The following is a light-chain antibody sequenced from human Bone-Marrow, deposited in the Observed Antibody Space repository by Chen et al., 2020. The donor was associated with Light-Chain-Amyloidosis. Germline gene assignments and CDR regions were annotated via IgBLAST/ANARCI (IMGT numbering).Light chain of an antibody. CDR1: NLGDKY. CDR2: RDN. Sequence: SYDLTQPPSLSVSPGQTAVITCSGGNLGDKYVCWYQQKPGQSPVLVIHRDNKRPSGIPEGFSGSNSGRIANLNISGTQPVDEADYYCQTWDSSTGVFGSGTRVTVL. J-gene: IGLJ1*01. V-gene: IGLV3-1*01. CDR3: QTWDSSTGV.